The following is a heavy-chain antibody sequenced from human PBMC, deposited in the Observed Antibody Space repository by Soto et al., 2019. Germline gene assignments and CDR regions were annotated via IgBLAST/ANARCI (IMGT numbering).Heavy chain of an antibody. D-gene: IGHD2-8*01. CDR3: VRELSPYGPNWFAT. Sequence: SETLSLTCSVSGDSITSGRSSWNWIRQPPGKGLEWIASIYHSGSTYKNPSLKSRVTISVDRSKNQFSLKLSSVTAADTAVYYCVRELSPYGPNWFATWGPGTLVTVSS. CDR1: GDSITSGRSS. J-gene: IGHJ5*02. CDR2: IYHSGST. V-gene: IGHV4-30-2*01.